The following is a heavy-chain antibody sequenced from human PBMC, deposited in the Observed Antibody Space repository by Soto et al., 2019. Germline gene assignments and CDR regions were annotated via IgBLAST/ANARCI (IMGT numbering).Heavy chain of an antibody. Sequence: QVQLVESGGGVVQPGRSLRLSCAASGFTFSSYGMHWVRQAPGKGLEWVAVIWYDGSNKYYADSVKGRFTISRDNSKNTLYLQMNSLRAEDKAVYYCARGGGSSWYGAYYYYGMDVWGQGTTVTVSS. D-gene: IGHD6-13*01. V-gene: IGHV3-33*01. CDR1: GFTFSSYG. CDR3: ARGGGSSWYGAYYYYGMDV. CDR2: IWYDGSNK. J-gene: IGHJ6*02.